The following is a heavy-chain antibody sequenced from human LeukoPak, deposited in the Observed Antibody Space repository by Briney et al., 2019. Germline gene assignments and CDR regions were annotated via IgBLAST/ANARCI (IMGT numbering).Heavy chain of an antibody. Sequence: PSETLSLTCAVYGGSFSGYYWSWIRQPPGKGLEWIGETNHSGSTNYNPSLKSRVTISVDTSKNQFSLKLSSVTAADTAVYYCARYGIVVVPAAIKRNWFDLWGQGTLVTVSS. CDR1: GGSFSGYY. D-gene: IGHD2-2*01. CDR2: TNHSGST. CDR3: ARYGIVVVPAAIKRNWFDL. J-gene: IGHJ5*02. V-gene: IGHV4-34*01.